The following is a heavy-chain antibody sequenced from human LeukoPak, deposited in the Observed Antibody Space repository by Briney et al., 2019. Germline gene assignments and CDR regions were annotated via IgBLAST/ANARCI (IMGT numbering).Heavy chain of an antibody. V-gene: IGHV3-43*02. CDR3: AMETTSYFDY. CDR2: ISGDGGST. D-gene: IGHD1-14*01. Sequence: GGSLRLSCAASGFTFDDYAMHWVRQGPGKGLEWVSLISGDGGSTYYADSVQGRFTISRDNSKNTLYLQMNSLRAEDTAVYYCAMETTSYFDYWGQGTLVTVSS. CDR1: GFTFDDYA. J-gene: IGHJ4*02.